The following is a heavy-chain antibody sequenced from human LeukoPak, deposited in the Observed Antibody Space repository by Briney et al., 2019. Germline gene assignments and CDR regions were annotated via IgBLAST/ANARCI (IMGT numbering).Heavy chain of an antibody. CDR1: GFTVSSNY. V-gene: IGHV3-66*01. Sequence: GGSLRLSCAASGFTVSSNYMSWVRQAPGKGLEWVSVIYSGGSTYYADSVKGRFTISRDNSKNTLYLQMNSLRAEDTAVYYCARVGKNRGSYYALFWAFDIWGQGTMVTVSS. CDR2: IYSGGST. D-gene: IGHD1-26*01. J-gene: IGHJ3*02. CDR3: ARVGKNRGSYYALFWAFDI.